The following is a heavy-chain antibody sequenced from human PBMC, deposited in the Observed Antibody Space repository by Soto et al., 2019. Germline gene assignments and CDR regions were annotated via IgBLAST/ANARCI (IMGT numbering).Heavy chain of an antibody. CDR1: GFTFSSYA. Sequence: QVQLVESGGGVVQPGRSLRLSCAASGFTFSSYAMHWVRQAPGKGLEWVAVISYDGSNKYYADSVKGRFTISRDNSKNTLYLQMNSLRAEDTAVYYCAREVVNYCSGGSCYSGIDYWGQGTLVTVSS. CDR3: AREVVNYCSGGSCYSGIDY. J-gene: IGHJ4*02. V-gene: IGHV3-30-3*01. CDR2: ISYDGSNK. D-gene: IGHD2-15*01.